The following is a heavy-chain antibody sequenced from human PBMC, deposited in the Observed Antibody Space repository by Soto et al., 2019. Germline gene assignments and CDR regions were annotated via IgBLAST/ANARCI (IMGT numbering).Heavy chain of an antibody. D-gene: IGHD6-13*01. CDR3: AREGIPAAVNGKHDAFDI. CDR1: VGTFSSDT. V-gene: IGHV1-69*08. J-gene: IGHJ3*02. Sequence: QVQLVQSGAEVQKPGSSVKVSCKASVGTFSSDTFSWVRQAPGQGLEWMGRIIPILGMANYAQKFQARVTVTADKSTSTAYMELYSLRSEDTAVYYCAREGIPAAVNGKHDAFDIWGQGTMVTVSS. CDR2: IIPILGMA.